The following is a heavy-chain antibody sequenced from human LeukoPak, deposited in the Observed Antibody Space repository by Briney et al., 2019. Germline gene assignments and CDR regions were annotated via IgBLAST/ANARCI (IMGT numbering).Heavy chain of an antibody. V-gene: IGHV7-4-1*02. Sequence: ASVKVSCKASGYTFTKYAMNWVRQAPGQGLEWVGWITTDTGSPRYAQGFTGRFVFSLDTSVTTAYLQITSLESDDTAIYYCARAARYCSGGTCFSPRTFDMWGQGTLVTVS. CDR3: ARAARYCSGGTCFSPRTFDM. D-gene: IGHD2-15*01. CDR2: ITTDTGSP. J-gene: IGHJ3*02. CDR1: GYTFTKYA.